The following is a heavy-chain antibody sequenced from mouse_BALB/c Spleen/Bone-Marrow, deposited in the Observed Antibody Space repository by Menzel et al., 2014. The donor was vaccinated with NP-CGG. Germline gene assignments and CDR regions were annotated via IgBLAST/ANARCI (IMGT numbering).Heavy chain of an antibody. V-gene: IGHV1S22*01. CDR1: GYTFXSYW. CDR3: TRGYYPYYYAMDY. D-gene: IGHD2-3*01. CDR2: IYPGSGST. Sequence: GSELVRPGASVKLSCRASGYTFXSYWMHWVKQRHGQGLEWIGNIYPGSGSTNYDEKFKSKGTLTVDTSSSTAYMHLSSLTSEDSAVYYCTRGYYPYYYAMDYWGQGTSVTVSS. J-gene: IGHJ4*01.